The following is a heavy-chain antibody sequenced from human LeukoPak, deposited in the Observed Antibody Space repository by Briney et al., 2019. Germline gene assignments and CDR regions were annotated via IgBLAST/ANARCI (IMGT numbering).Heavy chain of an antibody. Sequence: GGSLRLSCAASGFIFTDYGMHWVRQAPGKGLEWLTFIRYDGSDKYYADSVKGRFTISRDNSKNTLYLQMNSLRAEDTAVYYCARHIDWSFDYWGQGALVTVSS. D-gene: IGHD3-9*01. CDR3: ARHIDWSFDY. V-gene: IGHV3-30*02. CDR2: IRYDGSDK. J-gene: IGHJ4*02. CDR1: GFIFTDYG.